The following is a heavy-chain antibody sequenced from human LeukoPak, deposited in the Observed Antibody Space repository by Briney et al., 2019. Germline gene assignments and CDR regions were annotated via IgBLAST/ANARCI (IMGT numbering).Heavy chain of an antibody. CDR1: GFTFSSYA. CDR3: ASAYEGQGYYNIQGVDY. J-gene: IGHJ4*02. D-gene: IGHD3-22*01. V-gene: IGHV3-30*04. CDR2: ISYDGSNK. Sequence: GGSLRLSCAASGFTFSSYAMHWVRQAPGKGLEWVAVISYDGSNKYYADSVKGRFTISRDNSKNTLYLQMNSLRAEDTAVYYCASAYEGQGYYNIQGVDYWGQGTLVTVSS.